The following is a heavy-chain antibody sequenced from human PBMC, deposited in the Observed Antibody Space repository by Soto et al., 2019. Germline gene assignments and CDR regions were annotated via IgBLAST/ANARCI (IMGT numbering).Heavy chain of an antibody. Sequence: QVQLVQSGAEVKKPGSSVKVSCKASGGTFSNHIITWVRQAPGQGLEWMGRIIPLLDITNYAQKFQGRVTLTADKSTTTAHMEVSGLRSEDTAVYYCARDSPIGSVFSGHDDIDSWGQGTPVTVSS. V-gene: IGHV1-69*08. J-gene: IGHJ4*02. CDR1: GGTFSNHI. CDR3: ARDSPIGSVFSGHDDIDS. D-gene: IGHD5-12*01. CDR2: IIPLLDIT.